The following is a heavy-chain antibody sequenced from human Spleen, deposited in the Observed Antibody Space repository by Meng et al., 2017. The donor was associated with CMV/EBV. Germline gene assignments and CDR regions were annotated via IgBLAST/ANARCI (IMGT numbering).Heavy chain of an antibody. Sequence: KVSCKGSGYNFTNYWIGWVRQMPGKGLEWMGIIYPDDSDTRYSPSFQGQVTISADKSISTAYLQWRGLKASDTAMYYCARHKTNLEIGEGDYWGQGTLVTVSS. CDR2: IYPDDSDT. D-gene: IGHD3-3*01. J-gene: IGHJ4*02. CDR3: ARHKTNLEIGEGDY. V-gene: IGHV5-51*01. CDR1: GYNFTNYW.